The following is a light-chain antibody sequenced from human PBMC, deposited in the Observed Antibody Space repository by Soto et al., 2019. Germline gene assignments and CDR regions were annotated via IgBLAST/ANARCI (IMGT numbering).Light chain of an antibody. J-gene: IGLJ3*02. V-gene: IGLV2-14*01. CDR2: EVT. CDR1: SSDVGGYNY. CDR3: GSYTTSSTWV. Sequence: ALTQPASVSGSPGQSITISCTGTSSDVGGYNYVSWYQQHPGKAPKLMIYEVTNRPSGVSDRFSGSKSGNTASLTISGLQAEDEADYYCGSYTTSSTWVFGGGTKLTVL.